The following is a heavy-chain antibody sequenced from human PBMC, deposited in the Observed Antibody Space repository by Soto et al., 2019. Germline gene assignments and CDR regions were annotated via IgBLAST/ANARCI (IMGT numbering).Heavy chain of an antibody. Sequence: ASVKVSCKASGYIFTGYYINWVRQAPGQGLEWMGWINPNSGDTSFLQKFQGRVSMTTDTSINTAYMELSRVTSDDTAVYYCARPFCSSNSCHNCFDSWGQGTLVTVSS. CDR1: GYIFTGYY. J-gene: IGHJ5*01. V-gene: IGHV1-2*02. D-gene: IGHD2-2*01. CDR3: ARPFCSSNSCHNCFDS. CDR2: INPNSGDT.